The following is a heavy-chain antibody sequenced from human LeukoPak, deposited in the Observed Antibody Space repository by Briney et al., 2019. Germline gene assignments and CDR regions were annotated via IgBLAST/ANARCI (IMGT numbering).Heavy chain of an antibody. V-gene: IGHV1-18*01. CDR2: ISAYNGNT. Sequence: GASVKVSCKASGYTFTSYGISWVRQAPGQGLEWMGWISAYNGNTNYAQKLQGRVTLTTDTSTSTAHMELRSLRSDDTAVYYCAREDSGIAAAGTSSYFDYWGQGTLVTVSS. D-gene: IGHD6-13*01. CDR1: GYTFTSYG. J-gene: IGHJ4*02. CDR3: AREDSGIAAAGTSSYFDY.